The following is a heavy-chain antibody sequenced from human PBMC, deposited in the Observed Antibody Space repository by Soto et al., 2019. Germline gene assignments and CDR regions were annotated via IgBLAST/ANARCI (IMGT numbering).Heavy chain of an antibody. CDR2: ISYDGSNK. D-gene: IGHD6-19*01. J-gene: IGHJ5*02. Sequence: PVGSLRLSCASSVFTFSSYGMHCVRQSPGKWLEWVAVISYDGSNKYYADSVKGRFTISRDNSKNTLYLQMNSLRAEDTAVYYCAKDLVPEQWLVKSHSEPWGQGTLVIVSS. CDR1: VFTFSSYG. CDR3: AKDLVPEQWLVKSHSEP. V-gene: IGHV3-30*18.